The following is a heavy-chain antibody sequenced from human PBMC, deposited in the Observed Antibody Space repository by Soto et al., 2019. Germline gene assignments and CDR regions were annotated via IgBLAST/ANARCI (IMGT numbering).Heavy chain of an antibody. J-gene: IGHJ4*01. Sequence: GASVKVSCKVSGYSLTELSMHWVRQVPGKGLEWMGGFDPEDGETIYAQKFQGRVTMTEDTSTDTAYMELSSLRSEDTAVYYCATDPNVDRAVVRENDNGYRGQGTLVPVS. V-gene: IGHV1-24*01. CDR2: FDPEDGET. CDR3: ATDPNVDRAVVRENDNGY. CDR1: GYSLTELS. D-gene: IGHD5-18*01.